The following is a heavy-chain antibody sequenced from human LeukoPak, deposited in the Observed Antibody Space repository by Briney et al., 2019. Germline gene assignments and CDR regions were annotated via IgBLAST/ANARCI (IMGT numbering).Heavy chain of an antibody. D-gene: IGHD6-13*01. CDR1: GGSISSSNW. CDR2: IYHSGST. V-gene: IGHV4-4*02. CDR3: ARDALAAAGSLDY. J-gene: IGHJ4*02. Sequence: SETLSLTCAVSGGSISSSNWWSWVRQPPGKGLEWIGEIYHSGSTNYNPSLKSRVTISVDKSKNQFSLKLSSVTAADTAVYYCARDALAAAGSLDYWGQGTLVTVSS.